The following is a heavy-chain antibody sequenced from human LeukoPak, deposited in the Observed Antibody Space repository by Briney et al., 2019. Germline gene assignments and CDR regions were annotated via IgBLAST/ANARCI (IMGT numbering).Heavy chain of an antibody. J-gene: IGHJ4*02. CDR1: GFTFSNYD. CDR3: ARTYYDDLGY. CDR2: ISTSGATM. Sequence: PGGSLRLSCAASGFTFSNYDMNWVRQAPEKGLDWVSYISTSGATMFYADSVKGRFTIYRDNAKNSVYLQMHSLRAEDTALYYCARTYYDDLGYWGEGTLVTVCS. V-gene: IGHV3-48*03. D-gene: IGHD4-17*01.